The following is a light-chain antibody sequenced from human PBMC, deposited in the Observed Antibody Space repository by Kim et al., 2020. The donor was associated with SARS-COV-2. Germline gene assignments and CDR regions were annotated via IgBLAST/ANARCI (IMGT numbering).Light chain of an antibody. J-gene: IGLJ3*02. CDR1: SGSIARKY. V-gene: IGLV6-57*02. CDR2: EYN. Sequence: KTVTISCTGTSGSIARKYVQWYRQRPSSAPTPVMSEYNHRPSGVPDRFSGSFDSSSNSASLTISRLKTENEADYYCQSYDSSNRWVFGGGTQLTVL. CDR3: QSYDSSNRWV.